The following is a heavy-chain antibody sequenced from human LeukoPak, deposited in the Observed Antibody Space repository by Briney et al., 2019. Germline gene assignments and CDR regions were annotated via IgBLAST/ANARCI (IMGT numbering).Heavy chain of an antibody. V-gene: IGHV4-38-2*02. CDR3: ARGPTGYEGY. CDR1: GYSISSGYY. CDR2: IYHSGST. Sequence: SETQSLTCSVSGYSISSGYYWGWIRQPPGKGLEWIGSIYHSGSTYYNPSLKSRVTISADTSKNQFSLKLTSVTAADTAVYYCARGPTGYEGYWGQGTLVTVSS. J-gene: IGHJ4*02. D-gene: IGHD3-9*01.